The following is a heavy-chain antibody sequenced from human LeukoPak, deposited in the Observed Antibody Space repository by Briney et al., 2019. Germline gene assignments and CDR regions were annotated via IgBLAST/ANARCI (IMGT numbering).Heavy chain of an antibody. CDR1: GGSFSGYY. CDR2: INHSGST. J-gene: IGHJ5*02. Sequence: PSETLSLTCAVYGGSFSGYYWSWIRQPPGKGLEWIGEINHSGSTNYNPSLKSRVTISVDTSKNQFSLKLSSVTAADTAVYYCARGGGLPYYYGSGSYSAWGQGTLVTVSS. D-gene: IGHD3-10*01. V-gene: IGHV4-34*01. CDR3: ARGGGLPYYYGSGSYSA.